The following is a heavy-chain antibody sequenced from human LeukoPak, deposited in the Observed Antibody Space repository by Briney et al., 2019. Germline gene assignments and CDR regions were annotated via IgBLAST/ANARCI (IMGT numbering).Heavy chain of an antibody. CDR3: AKLNIGWYEDY. Sequence: KPGGSLRLSCAASGFTFNDYAMHWVRQAPGKGLEWVSGISWNSGSIGYADSVKGRFTMSRDNAKNSLYLQMNSLRAEDTAVYYCAKLNIGWYEDYWGQGTLVTVSS. V-gene: IGHV3-9*01. J-gene: IGHJ4*02. CDR1: GFTFNDYA. CDR2: ISWNSGSI. D-gene: IGHD6-19*01.